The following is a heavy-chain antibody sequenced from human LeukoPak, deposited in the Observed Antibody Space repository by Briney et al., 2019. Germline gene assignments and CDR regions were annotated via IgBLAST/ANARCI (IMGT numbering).Heavy chain of an antibody. D-gene: IGHD3-10*01. CDR2: ISGSGGNT. CDR1: GFTFSSYA. V-gene: IGHV3-23*01. Sequence: GGSLRLSCAASGFTFSSYAMSWVRQAPGKGLEWVSAISGSGGNTFYPDSVRGRFTISRDNSKNTLSLQMNSLRAEDTAVYYCAKEHYGSGMTTFDYWGQGTLVTVSS. J-gene: IGHJ4*02. CDR3: AKEHYGSGMTTFDY.